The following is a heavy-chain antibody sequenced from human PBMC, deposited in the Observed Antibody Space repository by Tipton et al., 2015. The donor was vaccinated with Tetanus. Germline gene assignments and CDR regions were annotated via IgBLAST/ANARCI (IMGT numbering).Heavy chain of an antibody. CDR1: GASINAGGYL. D-gene: IGHD3-10*01. Sequence: TLSLTCTVSGASINAGGYLWTWVRQHPGKGLEWIGNIYYTELTSYTPSLNSRVSISVDTSKNQFSLRLTSVTAADTAVYYCARLREIVSRSGWAFDFWGQGILVTVSS. J-gene: IGHJ4*02. V-gene: IGHV4-31*03. CDR2: IYYTELT. CDR3: ARLREIVSRSGWAFDF.